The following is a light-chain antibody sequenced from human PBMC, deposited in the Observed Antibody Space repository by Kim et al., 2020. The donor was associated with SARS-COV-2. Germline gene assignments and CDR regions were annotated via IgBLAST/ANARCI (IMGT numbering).Light chain of an antibody. CDR2: DVS. CDR1: SSDVGGYNS. J-gene: IGLJ1*01. Sequence: QSVTISCTGTSSDVGGYNSVSWYQQHPGKAPKLMIYDVSKRPSGVPDRFSGSKSGNTASLTISGLQAEDEADYYCCSYAGSYTYVFGTGTKVTVL. V-gene: IGLV2-11*01. CDR3: CSYAGSYTYV.